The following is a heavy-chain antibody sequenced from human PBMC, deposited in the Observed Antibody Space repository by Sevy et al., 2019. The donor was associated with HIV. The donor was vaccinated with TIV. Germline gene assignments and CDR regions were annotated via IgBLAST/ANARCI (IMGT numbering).Heavy chain of an antibody. J-gene: IGHJ4*02. CDR3: VRDASVAAYYFDF. CDR2: INTLSDTI. D-gene: IGHD6-19*01. V-gene: IGHV3-48*01. Sequence: GGSLRLSCTASGFTFRRNSMNWVRHAPGKGLEWLAYINTLSDTIKYADSVKGRFTISRDNAKNSLYLQMNSLRVEDTAVYYCVRDASVAAYYFDFWGQGTLVTVSS. CDR1: GFTFRRNS.